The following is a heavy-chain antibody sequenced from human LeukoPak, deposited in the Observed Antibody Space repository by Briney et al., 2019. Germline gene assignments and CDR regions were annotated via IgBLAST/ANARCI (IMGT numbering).Heavy chain of an antibody. V-gene: IGHV3-48*03. CDR2: ISSSGSTI. D-gene: IGHD6-19*01. Sequence: GGSLRLSCAASGFTFSSYEMNWVRQAPGKGLKWVSYISSSGSTIYYADSVKGRFTISRDNAKNSLYLQMNSLRAEDTAVYYCARGFGRQWLVPDYFDYWGQGTLVTVSS. CDR3: ARGFGRQWLVPDYFDY. J-gene: IGHJ4*02. CDR1: GFTFSSYE.